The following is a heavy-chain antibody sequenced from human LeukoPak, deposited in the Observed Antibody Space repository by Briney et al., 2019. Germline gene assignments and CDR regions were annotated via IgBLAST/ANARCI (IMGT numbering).Heavy chain of an antibody. CDR2: IDYSGST. D-gene: IGHD6-13*01. CDR1: GGSISSYY. V-gene: IGHV4-59*01. CDR3: ARVGSSSWWWFDP. J-gene: IGHJ5*02. Sequence: PSETLSLTCTVSGGSISSYYWSWIRQPPGKELEWIGYIDYSGSTTYSPSLKSRVTIPVDTSKNQFSLRLSSVTAADTAVYFCARVGSSSWWWFDPWGQGTLVTVSS.